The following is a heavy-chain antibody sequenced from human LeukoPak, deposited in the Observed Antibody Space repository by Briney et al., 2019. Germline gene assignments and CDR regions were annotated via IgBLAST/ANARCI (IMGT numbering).Heavy chain of an antibody. CDR3: ASPIAAAPFFDY. Sequence: GGSLRLSCTASGFTFSSYGMHWVRQAPGKGLEWVAFIRYDGSNKYYADSVKGRFTISRDNSKNTLYLQMNSLRAEDTAVYYCASPIAAAPFFDYWGQGTLVTVSS. J-gene: IGHJ4*02. CDR1: GFTFSSYG. V-gene: IGHV3-30*02. D-gene: IGHD6-13*01. CDR2: IRYDGSNK.